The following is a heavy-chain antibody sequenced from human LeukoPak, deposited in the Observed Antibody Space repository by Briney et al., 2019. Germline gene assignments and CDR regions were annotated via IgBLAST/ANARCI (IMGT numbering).Heavy chain of an antibody. J-gene: IGHJ4*02. CDR2: ISGSGGST. D-gene: IGHD3-3*01. V-gene: IGHV3-23*01. CDR3: AKEPTYYDFWSGYARDY. CDR1: GFTFGSYA. Sequence: PGGSLRLSCAASGFTFGSYAMSWVRQAPGKGLEWVSAISGSGGSTYYADSVKGRFTISRDNSKNTLYLQMNSLRAEDTAVYYCAKEPTYYDFWSGYARDYWGQGTLVTVSS.